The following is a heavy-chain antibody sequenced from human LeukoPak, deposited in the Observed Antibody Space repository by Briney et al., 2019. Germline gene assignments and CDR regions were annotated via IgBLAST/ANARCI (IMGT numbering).Heavy chain of an antibody. CDR3: ARDLSGIVGVYSDY. CDR2: IIPILGIA. CDR1: GGTFSSYA. Sequence: GASVKVSCKASGGTFSSYAISWVRRAPGQGLEWLGRIIPILGIANYAQKFQGRVTITADKSTSTAYMELSSLRSEDTAVYYCARDLSGIVGVYSDYWGQGTLVTVSS. D-gene: IGHD1-26*01. J-gene: IGHJ4*02. V-gene: IGHV1-69*04.